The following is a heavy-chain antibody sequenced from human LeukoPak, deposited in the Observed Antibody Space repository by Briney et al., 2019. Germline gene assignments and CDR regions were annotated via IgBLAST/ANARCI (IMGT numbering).Heavy chain of an antibody. CDR2: IYPDNSDT. Sequence: GESLKISCKGSGYTLTSYWIVWVRQMPGKGLEWMGIIYPDNSDTRYSLSFQGQVTISVDKSISTAYLQWSSLQAPDTAMYYCARRPHESGREFDYWGQGTLVTVSS. CDR1: GYTLTSYW. V-gene: IGHV5-51*01. D-gene: IGHD5-24*01. CDR3: ARRPHESGREFDY. J-gene: IGHJ4*02.